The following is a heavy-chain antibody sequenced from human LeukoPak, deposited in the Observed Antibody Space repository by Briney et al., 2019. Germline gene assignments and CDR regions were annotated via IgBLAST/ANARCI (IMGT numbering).Heavy chain of an antibody. J-gene: IGHJ4*02. D-gene: IGHD5-24*01. CDR1: GFTFRSYW. CDR2: INGDGSST. Sequence: PGGSLRLSCAAPGFTFRSYWMHWVRQAPGKGLVWASRINGDGSSTSYEDSVKGRFTISRDNAKNTLYLQMKSLRAEDTAVYYCARDTRYGDGYKYWGQGTLVTVSS. V-gene: IGHV3-74*01. CDR3: ARDTRYGDGYKY.